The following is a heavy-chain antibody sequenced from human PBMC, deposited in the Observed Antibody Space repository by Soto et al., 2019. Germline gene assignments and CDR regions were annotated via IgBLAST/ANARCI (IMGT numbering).Heavy chain of an antibody. CDR2: IYYSGST. CDR1: GGSYSSGGDY. V-gene: IGHV4-31*03. CDR3: AREGAGEYGDYKGVYFQH. J-gene: IGHJ1*01. Sequence: SEPLSLSCTVSGGSYSSGGDYWCWIRQHPGKGLEWIGYIYYSGSTYYNPSLKSRVNISVDTSKNQFSLKLSSVTAADTAVYYCAREGAGEYGDYKGVYFQHWGQGTLVTVSS. D-gene: IGHD4-17*01.